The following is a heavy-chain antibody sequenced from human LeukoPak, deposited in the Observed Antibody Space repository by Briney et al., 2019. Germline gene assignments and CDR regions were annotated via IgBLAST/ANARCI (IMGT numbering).Heavy chain of an antibody. CDR2: FYHGGST. J-gene: IGHJ4*02. D-gene: IGHD2-21*02. V-gene: IGHV4-38-2*02. CDR1: GYSISTGYY. CDR3: ATPVQYCGGDCYPFDY. Sequence: SETLSLTCTVSGYSISTGYYWDWIRQPPGKGLEWIGTFYHGGSTYYNPSLKSRVTISVDTSKNQFSLNLTSVTAADTAVYYCATPVQYCGGDCYPFDYWGQGTLVTVSS.